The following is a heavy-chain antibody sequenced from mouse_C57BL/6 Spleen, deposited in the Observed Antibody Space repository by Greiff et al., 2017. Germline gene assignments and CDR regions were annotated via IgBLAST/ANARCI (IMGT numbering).Heavy chain of an antibody. CDR1: GFTFSSYA. CDR2: ISDGGSYT. D-gene: IGHD1-1*01. J-gene: IGHJ4*01. V-gene: IGHV5-4*01. CDR3: ARDNYGSSYDYARDD. Sequence: VQLKESGGGLVKPGGSLKLSCAASGFTFSSYAMSWVRQTPEKRLEWVATISDGGSYTYYPDTVKGRFTISRDNAKNKLYLQISHLKSEDTAMYYCARDNYGSSYDYARDDWGQGTSGTGSS.